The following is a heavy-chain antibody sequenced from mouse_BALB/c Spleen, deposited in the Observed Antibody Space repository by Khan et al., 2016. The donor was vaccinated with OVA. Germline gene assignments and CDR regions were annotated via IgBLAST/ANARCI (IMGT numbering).Heavy chain of an antibody. CDR2: ISNGGGST. CDR3: ARHSVLEGFAY. J-gene: IGHJ3*01. Sequence: EVELVESGGGLVQPGGSLKLSCATSGFTFSDYYMYWVRQTPEKRLEWVAYISNGGGSTYYPDTVKGRFTISRDNAKNTLYLQISRLKSEDTAMYYCARHSVLEGFAYWGQGTLVTVSA. D-gene: IGHD1-1*01. CDR1: GFTFSDYY. V-gene: IGHV5-12*02.